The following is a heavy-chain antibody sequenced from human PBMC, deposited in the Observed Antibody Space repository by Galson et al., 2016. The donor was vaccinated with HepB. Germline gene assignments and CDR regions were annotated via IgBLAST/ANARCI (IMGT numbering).Heavy chain of an antibody. J-gene: IGHJ4*02. CDR2: INPSTGDT. Sequence: SVKVSCKASGYTFTSFYLHWVRLAPGQGLEWMGIINPSTGDTYYAQKFQGRVTMTRDTSTSTVYMELRSLTSEDTAVYHCAREKEWELLHYWGQGTLVTVSA. CDR1: GYTFTSFY. CDR3: AREKEWELLHY. D-gene: IGHD1-26*01. V-gene: IGHV1-46*01.